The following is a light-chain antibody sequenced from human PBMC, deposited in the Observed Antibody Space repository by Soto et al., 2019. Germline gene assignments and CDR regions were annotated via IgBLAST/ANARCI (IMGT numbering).Light chain of an antibody. J-gene: IGKJ1*01. V-gene: IGKV1-5*03. CDR3: QQYDSYSRT. CDR2: RAS. Sequence: DIQMTQSPSTLSASVGDRVTITCRASQSISSWLAWYQQKPGKAPKLLIYRASTLQSGVPSWFSGSGSGTEFPLTLSSLQPDDFATYCCQQYDSYSRTFGRGTKVEIK. CDR1: QSISSW.